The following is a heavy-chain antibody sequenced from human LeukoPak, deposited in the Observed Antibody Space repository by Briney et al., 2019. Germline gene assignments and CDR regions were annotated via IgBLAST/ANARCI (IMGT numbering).Heavy chain of an antibody. CDR2: ISSSSSYI. CDR1: GFTFSSYS. V-gene: IGHV3-21*01. J-gene: IGHJ6*03. CDR3: ARGKYDSSGYSYYYYMDV. Sequence: GGSLRLSCAASGFTFSSYSMNWVRQAPGKGLEWVSSISSSSSYIYYADSVKGRFTISRDNAKNSLYLQMNSLRAEDTAVYYCARGKYDSSGYSYYYYMDVWGKGTTATVSS. D-gene: IGHD3-22*01.